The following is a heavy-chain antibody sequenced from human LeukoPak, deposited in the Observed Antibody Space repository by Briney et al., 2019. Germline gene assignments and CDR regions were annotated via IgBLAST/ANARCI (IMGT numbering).Heavy chain of an antibody. CDR1: GGSISTYY. V-gene: IGHV4-59*01. CDR2: IYYSGST. Sequence: SETLSLTCTVSGGSISTYYWSWIRQPPGKGLEWIGYIYYSGSTNYNPSLKSRVTMSVDTSKNQFSLKLSSVTAADTAVYYCARGQGYYDSSGYVDYWGQGTLVTVSS. J-gene: IGHJ4*02. D-gene: IGHD3-22*01. CDR3: ARGQGYYDSSGYVDY.